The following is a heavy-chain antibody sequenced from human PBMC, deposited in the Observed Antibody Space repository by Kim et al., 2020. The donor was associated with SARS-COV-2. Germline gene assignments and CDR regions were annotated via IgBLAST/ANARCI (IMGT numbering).Heavy chain of an antibody. D-gene: IGHD6-6*01. V-gene: IGHV4-59*01. Sequence: SETLSLTCTVSGGSISSYYWSWIRQPPGKGLEWIGYIYYSGSTNYNPSLKSRVTISVDTSKNQFSLKLSSVTAADTAVYYCVGYSSSSLPWGQGTLVTVSS. J-gene: IGHJ5*02. CDR1: GGSISSYY. CDR2: IYYSGST. CDR3: VGYSSSSLP.